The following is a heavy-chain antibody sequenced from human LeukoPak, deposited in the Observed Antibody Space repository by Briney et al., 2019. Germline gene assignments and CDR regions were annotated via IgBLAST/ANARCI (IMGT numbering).Heavy chain of an antibody. CDR1: GFFFSDYA. D-gene: IGHD2-8*01. V-gene: IGHV3-23*01. CDR3: ARKWHGGFDI. CDR2: QSDTGYYR. Sequence: GGSLRLSCTASGFFFSDYAMSMGRQAPGKGLEWVADQSDTGYYRNYVDSAKGRITISRDNSKNTLWLQMNSLRAEDTAVYYCARKWHGGFDIWSQGTMVTVSS. J-gene: IGHJ3*02.